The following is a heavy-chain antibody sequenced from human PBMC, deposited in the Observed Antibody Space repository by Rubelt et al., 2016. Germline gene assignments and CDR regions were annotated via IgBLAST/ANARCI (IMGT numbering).Heavy chain of an antibody. V-gene: IGHV4-38-2*02. D-gene: IGHD6-13*01. CDR3: ARDEPAALVDY. Sequence: QVQLQESGPGLVKPSGTLSLTCTVSGFSISSGYHWGWIRQPPGKGLEWIGSIYYSGSTYYNPSLKSRVTISVDTSKSQFSLKLSSVTAADTAVYYCARDEPAALVDYWGQGTLVTVSS. CDR2: IYYSGST. CDR1: GFSISSGYH. J-gene: IGHJ4*02.